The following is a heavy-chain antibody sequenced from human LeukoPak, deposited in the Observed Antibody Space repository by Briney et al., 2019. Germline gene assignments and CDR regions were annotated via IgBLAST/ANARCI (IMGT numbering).Heavy chain of an antibody. CDR3: ARDLSGNYGGFDY. CDR1: GFTFSSYA. J-gene: IGHJ4*02. D-gene: IGHD1-26*01. V-gene: IGHV3-30-3*01. CDR2: ISYDGSNK. Sequence: GGSLRLSCAASGFTFSSYAMSWVRQAPGKGLEWVAVISYDGSNKYYADSVKGRFTISRDNSKNTLYLQMNSLRAEDTAVYYCARDLSGNYGGFDYWGQGTLVTVSS.